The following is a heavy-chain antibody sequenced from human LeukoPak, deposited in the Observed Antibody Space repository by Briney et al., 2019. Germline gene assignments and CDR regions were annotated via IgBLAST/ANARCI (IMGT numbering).Heavy chain of an antibody. CDR2: ISYDGSNK. V-gene: IGHV3-30*14. Sequence: GGSLRLSCAASGFTFSSYAMHWVRQAPGKGLEWVAVISYDGSNKYYADSVKGRFTISRENAKNSLYLQMNSLRAGDTAVYYCARTYSSSWYVFDYWGQGTLVTVSS. D-gene: IGHD6-13*01. CDR1: GFTFSSYA. CDR3: ARTYSSSWYVFDY. J-gene: IGHJ4*02.